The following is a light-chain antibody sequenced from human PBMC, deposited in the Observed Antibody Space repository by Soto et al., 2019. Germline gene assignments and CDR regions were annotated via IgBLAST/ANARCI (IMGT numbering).Light chain of an antibody. CDR2: DVS. V-gene: IGLV2-14*01. J-gene: IGLJ1*01. CDR1: SSDIGGHDF. Sequence: QSVLTQPASVSGSPGQSITISCTGSSSDIGGHDFVSWYQQHPGKAPQLIIYDVSRRPSGVSSHFSGSKSVNTASLTISGLQAEDEAEYYCASYRSSRTYVFGTGTKLTVL. CDR3: ASYRSSRTYV.